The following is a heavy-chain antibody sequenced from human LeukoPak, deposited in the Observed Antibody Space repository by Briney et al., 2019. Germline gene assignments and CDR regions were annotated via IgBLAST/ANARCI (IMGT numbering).Heavy chain of an antibody. CDR1: GYTFTSYG. CDR2: ISPYNGNR. Sequence: AASVKVSCKASGYTFTSYGITWVRQAPGQGLEWMGWISPYNGNRDYAQKLQGRVTMTTDTTTSTAYVELRSLRSDDTAMYCCVSGSDFDYWGQGTLVTVSS. J-gene: IGHJ4*02. D-gene: IGHD1-26*01. CDR3: VSGSDFDY. V-gene: IGHV1-18*01.